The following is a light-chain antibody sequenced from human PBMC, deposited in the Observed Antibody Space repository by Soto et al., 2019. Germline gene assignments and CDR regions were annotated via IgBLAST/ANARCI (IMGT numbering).Light chain of an antibody. CDR3: QQSYSTPT. Sequence: DIQMTQSPSSLSASVGDRVTIACRASQSISSYLNWYQQKPGRXPXXLIYAASSLQSGVPSRFSGSGSGTDFTLPISSLQPEDFATDYCQQSYSTPTFGQGTRLEI. CDR1: QSISSY. V-gene: IGKV1-39*01. CDR2: AAS. J-gene: IGKJ5*01.